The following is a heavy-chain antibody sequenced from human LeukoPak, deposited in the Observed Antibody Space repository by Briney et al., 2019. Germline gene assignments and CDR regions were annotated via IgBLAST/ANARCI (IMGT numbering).Heavy chain of an antibody. CDR3: AKEVSDYDILTGYSSSNYFDL. CDR2: IRSDAKSYAT. Sequence: PGGSLRLSCAASGFTFSGSAIHWVRQASGKGLEWVGQIRSDAKSYATAYAASLRGRFTISRDNSEKTLYLQMNSLRAEDTAVYYCAKEVSDYDILTGYSSSNYFDLWGQGTLVTVSS. J-gene: IGHJ5*02. CDR1: GFTFSGSA. D-gene: IGHD3-9*01. V-gene: IGHV3-73*01.